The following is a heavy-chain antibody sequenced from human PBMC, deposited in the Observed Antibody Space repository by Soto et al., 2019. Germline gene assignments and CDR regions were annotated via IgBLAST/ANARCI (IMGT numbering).Heavy chain of an antibody. J-gene: IGHJ6*02. CDR2: ISAYNGNT. CDR1: GYTFTSYG. D-gene: IGHD6-13*01. Sequence: GASVKVSCKASGYTFTSYGISWVRQAPRQGLEWMGWISAYNGNTNYAQKLQGRVTMTTDTSTSTAYMELRSLRSDDTAVYYCARDLPIIAAAGTASGYYYGMDVWGQGTTVTVSS. CDR3: ARDLPIIAAAGTASGYYYGMDV. V-gene: IGHV1-18*04.